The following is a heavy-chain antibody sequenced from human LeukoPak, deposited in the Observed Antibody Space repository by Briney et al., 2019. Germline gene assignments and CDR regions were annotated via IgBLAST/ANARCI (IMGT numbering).Heavy chain of an antibody. D-gene: IGHD3-3*01. Sequence: SETLSLTCTVSGGYISSYYWSWIRQPAGKGLERIRRIYTSGSTNYNPSLKSRVTMSVDTSKNQFSLKLSSVTAADTAVYYCARGDDFWSGLELDYYYYMDVWGKGTTVTVSS. CDR2: IYTSGST. V-gene: IGHV4-4*07. CDR1: GGYISSYY. CDR3: ARGDDFWSGLELDYYYYMDV. J-gene: IGHJ6*03.